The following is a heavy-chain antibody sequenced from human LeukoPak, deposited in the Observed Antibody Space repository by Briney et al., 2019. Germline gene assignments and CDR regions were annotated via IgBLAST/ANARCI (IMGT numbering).Heavy chain of an antibody. D-gene: IGHD6-13*01. V-gene: IGHV3-21*04. J-gene: IGHJ5*02. CDR2: ISSSSSYI. Sequence: GGSLRLSCAASGFTFSTYTMNWVRQAPGKGLEWVSFISSSSSYIYYADSVKGRFTISRDNAKNSLYLQMNSLRAEDTAVYYCAKEAKLSSSSWYPRWFDPWGQGTLVTVSS. CDR1: GFTFSTYT. CDR3: AKEAKLSSSSWYPRWFDP.